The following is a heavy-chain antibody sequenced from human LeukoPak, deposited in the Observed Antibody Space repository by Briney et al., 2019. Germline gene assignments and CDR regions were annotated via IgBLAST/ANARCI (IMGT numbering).Heavy chain of an antibody. J-gene: IGHJ4*02. Sequence: GSSVKVSCKASGGTFSSYAISWVRQAPGQGLEWMGEIIPIFGTANYAQKFQGRVTITTDESTSTAYMELSSLRSEETAVYYCARDPSGYYDILTGPQGSWGQGTLVSVSS. V-gene: IGHV1-69*05. D-gene: IGHD3-9*01. CDR3: ARDPSGYYDILTGPQGS. CDR2: IIPIFGTA. CDR1: GGTFSSYA.